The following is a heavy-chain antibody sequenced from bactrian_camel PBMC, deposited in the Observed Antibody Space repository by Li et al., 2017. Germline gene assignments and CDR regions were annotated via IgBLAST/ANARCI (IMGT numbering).Heavy chain of an antibody. V-gene: IGHV3S55*01. Sequence: VQLVESGGGSVQAGVTLRLSCTYSGFTFERTTMGWYRQAPGNECELVSSIRSDGTTYYEDSVKGRFTISQDRAKRTLFLQMNSLKPEDTAMYYCAIGLFADFGLGRGTQVTV. CDR1: GFTFERTT. CDR2: IRSDGTT. J-gene: IGHJ4*01. D-gene: IGHD5*01.